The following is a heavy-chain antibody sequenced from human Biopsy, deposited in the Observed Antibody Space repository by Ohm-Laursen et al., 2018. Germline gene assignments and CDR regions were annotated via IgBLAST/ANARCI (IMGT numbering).Heavy chain of an antibody. Sequence: GTLSLTCRISGGSISGYYWNWIRQSPGKGLEWIGYIWSSGTTDYNPSLQSRVSMSLELSTDQFSLKVDSVTAADTAVYYCARVVGAATGFDQWGQGIPVTVSS. V-gene: IGHV4-59*01. CDR2: IWSSGTT. CDR1: GGSISGYY. D-gene: IGHD1-26*01. J-gene: IGHJ4*02. CDR3: ARVVGAATGFDQ.